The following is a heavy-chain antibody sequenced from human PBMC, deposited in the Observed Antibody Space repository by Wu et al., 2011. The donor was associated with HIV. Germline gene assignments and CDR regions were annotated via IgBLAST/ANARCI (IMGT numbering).Heavy chain of an antibody. Sequence: QVQLEQSGAEVKTPGSSVKVSCKASGGNFINYAISWVRQAPGQGLEWMGGIIPIFRTANYAQKFQGRVTITTDDSTSTAFMELSSLRSNDTAVYYCATGGPGGYGDLGAFWGPGTLVTVSS. CDR2: IIPIFRTA. V-gene: IGHV1-69*05. D-gene: IGHD4-17*01. J-gene: IGHJ4*01. CDR1: GGNFINYA. CDR3: ATGGPGGYGDLGAF.